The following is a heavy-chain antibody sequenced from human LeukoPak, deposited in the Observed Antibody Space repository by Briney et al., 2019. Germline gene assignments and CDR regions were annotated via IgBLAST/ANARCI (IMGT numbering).Heavy chain of an antibody. Sequence: GASVKVSCKASGGTFSSYAISWVRQAPGQGLEWMGRIIPILGIANYAQKFQGRVTITADKSTSTAYMELSSLGSEDTAVYYCARDSGYVDYWGQGTLVTVSS. CDR1: GGTFSSYA. CDR2: IIPILGIA. V-gene: IGHV1-69*04. J-gene: IGHJ4*02. CDR3: ARDSGYVDY. D-gene: IGHD1-26*01.